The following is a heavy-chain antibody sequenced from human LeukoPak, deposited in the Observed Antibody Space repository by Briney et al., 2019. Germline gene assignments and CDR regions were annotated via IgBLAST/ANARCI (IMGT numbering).Heavy chain of an antibody. CDR3: ARVESGYGDYLHTALAEYFQH. D-gene: IGHD4-17*01. V-gene: IGHV4-59*01. CDR1: GGSISSYY. J-gene: IGHJ1*01. CDR2: IYYSGST. Sequence: SETLSLTCTVSGGSISSYYWSWIRQPPGKGLEWIGYIYYSGSTNYNPSLKSRVTISVDTSKNQFSLELSSVTAADTAVYYCARVESGYGDYLHTALAEYFQHWGQGTLVTVSS.